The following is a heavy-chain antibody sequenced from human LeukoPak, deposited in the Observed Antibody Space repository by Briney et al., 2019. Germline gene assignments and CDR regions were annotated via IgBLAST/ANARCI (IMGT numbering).Heavy chain of an antibody. CDR1: GFTFSSYE. Sequence: PGGALRLSCAASGFTFSSYEMNWGRQAPGKGLGWSSYISSSGNTIYYDASVEGRFTISRDNAKNSLYLQINRLRAEDTAVYYCANGNYYGSGSHDYWGQGTLVTVSS. D-gene: IGHD3-10*01. CDR3: ANGNYYGSGSHDY. V-gene: IGHV3-48*03. CDR2: ISSSGNTI. J-gene: IGHJ4*02.